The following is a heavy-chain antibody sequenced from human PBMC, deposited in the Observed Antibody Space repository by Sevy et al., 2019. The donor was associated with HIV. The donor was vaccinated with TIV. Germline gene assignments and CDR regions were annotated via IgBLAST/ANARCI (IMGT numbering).Heavy chain of an antibody. CDR3: VREGLGGFSYSLDC. V-gene: IGHV3-7*01. D-gene: IGHD5-18*01. CDR1: GFTFSSYW. J-gene: IGHJ4*02. CDR2: MKEDGSEK. Sequence: GGSLRLPCAASGFTFSSYWMSWVRQAPGKGLEWVATMKEDGSEKSYVDSVKGRFTISRDNGKNSLYLQMNSLRVDDTALYYCVREGLGGFSYSLDCWGQGTLVTVSS.